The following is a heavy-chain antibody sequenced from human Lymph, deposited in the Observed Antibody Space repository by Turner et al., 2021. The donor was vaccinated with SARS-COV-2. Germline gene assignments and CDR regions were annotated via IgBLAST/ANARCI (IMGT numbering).Heavy chain of an antibody. Sequence: QVQLVQSGAEVNKPGSSVRVSCKASGGTFSSYTLGWVRQAPGRGLEWRGGIIPMFGTATYAQKFQGRVTITADESTSTASMELSSLRSEDTAVYYCARLGSSVVPYYYYGMDVWGQGTTVTVSS. CDR2: IIPMFGTA. CDR1: GGTFSSYT. CDR3: ARLGSSVVPYYYYGMDV. D-gene: IGHD3-22*01. J-gene: IGHJ6*02. V-gene: IGHV1-69*01.